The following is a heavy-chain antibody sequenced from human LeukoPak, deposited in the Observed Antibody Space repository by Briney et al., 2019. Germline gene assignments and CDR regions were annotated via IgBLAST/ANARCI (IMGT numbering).Heavy chain of an antibody. J-gene: IGHJ5*02. CDR1: GGSFSGYY. V-gene: IGHV4-34*01. CDR3: ARCPDSSSWSKDSNWFDP. CDR2: INHSGST. D-gene: IGHD6-13*01. Sequence: SETLSLTCAVYGGSFSGYYWSWIRQPPGKGLEWIGEINHSGSTNYNPSLKSRVTISVDTSKNQFSLKLSSVTAADTAVHYCARCPDSSSWSKDSNWFDPWGQGTLVTVSS.